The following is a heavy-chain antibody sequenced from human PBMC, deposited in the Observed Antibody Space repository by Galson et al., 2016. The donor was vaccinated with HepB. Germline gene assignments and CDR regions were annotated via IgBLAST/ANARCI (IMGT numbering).Heavy chain of an antibody. CDR3: AHLRGSLVVGPPAADHFYGMDV. D-gene: IGHD2-2*01. V-gene: IGHV2-5*02. CDR1: GFSLTTTGVG. CDR2: IYWDDDT. Sequence: PALVKPTQTLTLTCTFSGFSLTTTGVGVGWIRQPPGKTLDWLALIYWDDDTRYNPSLESRLTITKDTSKNQVVFTMTHMDPVDTATYYCAHLRGSLVVGPPAADHFYGMDVWGQGTTVTVSS. J-gene: IGHJ6*02.